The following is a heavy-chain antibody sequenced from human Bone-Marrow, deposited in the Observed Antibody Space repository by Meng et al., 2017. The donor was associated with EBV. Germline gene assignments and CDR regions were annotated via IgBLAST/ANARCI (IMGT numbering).Heavy chain of an antibody. D-gene: IGHD1-26*01. CDR3: ANLIVQSTGRDH. Sequence: QVQLQESGPGLVKPSETLSLTCTVSGGSVSSGSYYWTWIRQPPGKGLEWIGYVYYSGSTNYNPSLKSRVTISVDTSKNQFSLKLSSVTAADTAVYSCANLIVQSTGRDHWGLGTLVTVSS. CDR2: VYYSGST. J-gene: IGHJ4*02. CDR1: GGSVSSGSYY. V-gene: IGHV4-61*01.